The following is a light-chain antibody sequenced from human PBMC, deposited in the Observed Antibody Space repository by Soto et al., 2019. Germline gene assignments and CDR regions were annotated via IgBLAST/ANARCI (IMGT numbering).Light chain of an antibody. V-gene: IGKV1-39*01. CDR1: QTIYDY. Sequence: DIQMTRSPASLSASVGDRVTITCRASQTIYDYVTWFQQRPGKAPKVLIYGASTLQSGVPSRFSGSGSGTEFTLTISNSQPEDFATYYCQQNFSPLLTVGGGTKVDTK. CDR2: GAS. J-gene: IGKJ4*01. CDR3: QQNFSPLLT.